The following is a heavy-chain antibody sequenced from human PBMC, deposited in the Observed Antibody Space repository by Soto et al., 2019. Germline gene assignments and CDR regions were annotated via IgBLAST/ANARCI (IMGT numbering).Heavy chain of an antibody. V-gene: IGHV1-2*04. Sequence: ASVKVSCKASGYTFTGYYMHWVRQAPGQGLEWMGWINPNSGGTNYAQKFQGWVTMTRDTSISTAYMELSRLRSDDTAVYYCARGDWLLVPPKDYYYYMDVWGKGTTVTVSS. J-gene: IGHJ6*03. CDR3: ARGDWLLVPPKDYYYYMDV. D-gene: IGHD3-9*01. CDR2: INPNSGGT. CDR1: GYTFTGYY.